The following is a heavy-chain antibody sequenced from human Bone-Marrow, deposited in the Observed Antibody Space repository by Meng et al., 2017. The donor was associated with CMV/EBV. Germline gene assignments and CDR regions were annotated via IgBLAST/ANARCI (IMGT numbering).Heavy chain of an antibody. CDR3: ARDDGSYYGDGAFDI. Sequence: ASVKVSCKASGYTFTDYYMHWVRQAPGQGLEWMGIINPSGGSTSYAQKFQGRVTMTRDTSTSTVYMELRSLRSDDTAVYYCARDDGSYYGDGAFDIWGQGTMVTVSS. V-gene: IGHV1-46*01. J-gene: IGHJ3*02. D-gene: IGHD3-10*01. CDR2: INPSGGST. CDR1: GYTFTDYY.